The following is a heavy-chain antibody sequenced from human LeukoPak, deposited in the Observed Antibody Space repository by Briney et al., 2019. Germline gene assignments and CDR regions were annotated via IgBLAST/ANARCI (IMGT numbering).Heavy chain of an antibody. Sequence: PSETLSLTCTVSGGSISRYYWSWIRQPPGKGLEWIGRIYTSGSTNYNPSLKSRVTISVDTSKNQFSLKLSSVTAADTAVYYCARGIPTRYYYDSMGAFDIWGQGTMVTVSS. CDR3: ARGIPTRYYYDSMGAFDI. J-gene: IGHJ3*02. D-gene: IGHD3-22*01. CDR2: IYTSGST. V-gene: IGHV4-4*07. CDR1: GGSISRYY.